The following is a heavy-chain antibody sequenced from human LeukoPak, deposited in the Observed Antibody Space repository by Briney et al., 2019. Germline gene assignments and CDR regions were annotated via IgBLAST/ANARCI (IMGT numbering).Heavy chain of an antibody. V-gene: IGHV4-39*01. D-gene: IGHD3-10*01. CDR3: ARGNMVRGVILRYYSDY. CDR2: IYYSGST. CDR1: GDSISSGSYY. Sequence: PSETLSLTCTVSGDSISSGSYYWGWIRQPPGKGLEWIGSIYYSGSTYYNPSLKSRVTISVDTPKNQFSLKLSSVTAADTAVYYCARGNMVRGVILRYYSDYWGQGTLVTVSS. J-gene: IGHJ4*02.